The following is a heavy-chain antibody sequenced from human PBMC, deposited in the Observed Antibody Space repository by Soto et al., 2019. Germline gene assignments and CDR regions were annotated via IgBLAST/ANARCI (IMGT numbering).Heavy chain of an antibody. Sequence: GKGLEWVSAMIGSGGSTYYADSVKGRFTIYRDTSKNTLYLQMNSLRAEDTAVYYCVFFFQAEDGIRDTVPVSAFLLNRSSDL. CDR3: VFFFQAEDGIRDTVPVSAFLLNRSSDL. J-gene: IGHJ2*01. D-gene: IGHD2-15*01. CDR2: MIGSGGST. V-gene: IGHV3-23*01.